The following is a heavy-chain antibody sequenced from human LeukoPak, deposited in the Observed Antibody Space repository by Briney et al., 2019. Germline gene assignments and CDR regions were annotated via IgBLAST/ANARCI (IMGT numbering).Heavy chain of an antibody. D-gene: IGHD5-18*01. Sequence: GSLRLSCAASGFTFSSYGMHWVRQAPGKGLEWVAVIWYDGSNKYYADSVKGRFTISRDNSKNTLYLQMNSLRAEDTAVYYCARVGRRGYRVNNWFDPWGQGTLVTVSS. CDR3: ARVGRRGYRVNNWFDP. CDR1: GFTFSSYG. J-gene: IGHJ5*02. CDR2: IWYDGSNK. V-gene: IGHV3-33*01.